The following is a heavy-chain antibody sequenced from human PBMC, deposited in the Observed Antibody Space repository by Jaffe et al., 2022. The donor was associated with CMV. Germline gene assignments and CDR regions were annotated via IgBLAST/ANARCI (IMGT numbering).Heavy chain of an antibody. J-gene: IGHJ6*03. Sequence: QVTLKESGPVLVKPTETLTLTCTVSGFSLSNARMGVSWIRQPPGKALEWLAHIFSNDEKSYSTSLKSRLTISKDTSKSQVVLTMTNMDPVDTATYYCARIRRYSYGYGGWSSGWYDYYYMDVWGKGTTVTVSS. V-gene: IGHV2-26*01. D-gene: IGHD5-18*01. CDR1: GFSLSNARMG. CDR2: IFSNDEK. CDR3: ARIRRYSYGYGGWSSGWYDYYYMDV.